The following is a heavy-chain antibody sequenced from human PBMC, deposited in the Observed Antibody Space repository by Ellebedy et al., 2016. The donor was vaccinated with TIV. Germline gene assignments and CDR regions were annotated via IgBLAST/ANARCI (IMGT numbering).Heavy chain of an antibody. CDR2: ISYDGNNK. V-gene: IGHV3-30*03. CDR1: GFTFSSYG. J-gene: IGHJ4*02. CDR3: ATHYGSGSYFNPGY. Sequence: GESLKISCAASGFTFSSYGMHWVRQAPGKGLEWVAVISYDGNNKYYADSVKGRFTISRDNSKNTLYLQMNSLRAEDTAVYYCATHYGSGSYFNPGYWGQGTLVTVSS. D-gene: IGHD3-10*01.